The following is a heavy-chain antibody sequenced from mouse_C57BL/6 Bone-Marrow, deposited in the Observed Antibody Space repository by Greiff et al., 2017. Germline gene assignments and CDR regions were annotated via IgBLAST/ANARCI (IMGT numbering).Heavy chain of an antibody. D-gene: IGHD1-1*01. CDR3: ARKLRLDY. CDR1: GFTFSSYA. V-gene: IGHV5-4*03. CDR2: ISDGGSYT. Sequence: DVKLVESGGGLVKPGGSLKLSCAASGFTFSSYAMSWVRQTPEKRLEWVATISDGGSYTYYPDNVKGRFTISRNNAKNNLYLQMSHLKSEDTAMYYCARKLRLDYWGQGTTLTVSS. J-gene: IGHJ2*01.